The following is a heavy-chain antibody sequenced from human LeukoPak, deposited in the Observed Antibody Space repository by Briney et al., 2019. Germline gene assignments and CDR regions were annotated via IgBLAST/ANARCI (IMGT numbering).Heavy chain of an antibody. V-gene: IGHV1-2*04. J-gene: IGHJ3*02. D-gene: IGHD1-14*01. CDR2: INPDSGGT. CDR1: GYTFTSYG. Sequence: ASVTVSCKASGYTFTSYGISWVRQASGQGLEWMGWINPDSGGTHYAQNFQGWVTMTRDTSISTAYMELSRLRSDDTAVYYCARGTLTAPRSAFDIWGQGTMVTVSS. CDR3: ARGTLTAPRSAFDI.